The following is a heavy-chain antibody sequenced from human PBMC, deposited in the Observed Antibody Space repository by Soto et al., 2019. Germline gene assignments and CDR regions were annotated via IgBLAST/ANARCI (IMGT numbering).Heavy chain of an antibody. CDR2: IYYSGST. J-gene: IGHJ5*02. CDR1: GGSISSYY. Sequence: SETLSLTCTVSGGSISSYYWSWIRQPPGKGLEWIGYIYYSGSTNYNPSLKSRVTISVDTSKNQFSLKLSSVTAVDTAVYYCARGYYDILTGYCHEDNWFDPWGQGTLVTVSS. V-gene: IGHV4-59*01. D-gene: IGHD3-9*01. CDR3: ARGYYDILTGYCHEDNWFDP.